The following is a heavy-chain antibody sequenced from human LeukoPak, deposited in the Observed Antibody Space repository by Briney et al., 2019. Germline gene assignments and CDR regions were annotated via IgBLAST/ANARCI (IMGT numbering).Heavy chain of an antibody. D-gene: IGHD2-15*01. Sequence: GGSLRLSCAASGFTFSSYWMSWVRQAPGKGLEWVANTKQDGSENYYVDSVKGRFTISRDNGKNSLYLQMNSLRAEDTAVYYCARDRSHYFDYWGQGTLVTVSS. CDR3: ARDRSHYFDY. V-gene: IGHV3-7*04. CDR1: GFTFSSYW. CDR2: TKQDGSEN. J-gene: IGHJ4*02.